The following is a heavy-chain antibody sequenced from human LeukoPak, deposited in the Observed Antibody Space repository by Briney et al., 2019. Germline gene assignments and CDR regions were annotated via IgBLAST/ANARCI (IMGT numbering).Heavy chain of an antibody. CDR1: GGSISSGSYY. V-gene: IGHV4-61*02. CDR3: ARGGDDYYDSSGSYVNAFDI. J-gene: IGHJ3*02. D-gene: IGHD3-22*01. Sequence: SETLSLTCTVSGGSISSGSYYWSWIRQPAGKGLEWIGRIYTSGSTNYNPSLKSRVTISVDTSKNQFSLKLSSVTAADTAVYYCARGGDDYYDSSGSYVNAFDIWGQGTMVTVSS. CDR2: IYTSGST.